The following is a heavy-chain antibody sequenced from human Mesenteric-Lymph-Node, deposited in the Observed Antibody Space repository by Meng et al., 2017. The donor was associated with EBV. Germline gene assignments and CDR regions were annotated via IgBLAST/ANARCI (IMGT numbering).Heavy chain of an antibody. CDR2: IVPILGPA. V-gene: IGHV1-69*01. J-gene: IGHJ4*02. D-gene: IGHD5-24*01. CDR3: ASDSPEGGYNTFDY. CDR1: GGNFRSYA. Sequence: GRLMQAGVGGTQPWSSVKVPCTASGGNFRSYALNWVRQTPGHGLEWMGGIVPILGPANYAQRFQGRVAITADESTNTAYLDLTRLTSEDTAVYYCASDSPEGGYNTFDYWGQGTLVTVSS.